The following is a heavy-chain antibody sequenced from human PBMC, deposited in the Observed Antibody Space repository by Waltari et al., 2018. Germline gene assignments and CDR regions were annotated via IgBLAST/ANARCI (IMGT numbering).Heavy chain of an antibody. D-gene: IGHD3-10*01. Sequence: QVQLQQWGAGLLKPSETLSLTCAVYGGSFSGYYWSWIRKPPGKGLEWIGEINHSGSTNYNPSLKSRVTISVDTSKNQFSLKLSSVTAADTAVYYCASGYYYGSGSYRWRGAFDIWGQGTMVTVSS. CDR1: GGSFSGYY. V-gene: IGHV4-34*01. J-gene: IGHJ3*02. CDR3: ASGYYYGSGSYRWRGAFDI. CDR2: INHSGST.